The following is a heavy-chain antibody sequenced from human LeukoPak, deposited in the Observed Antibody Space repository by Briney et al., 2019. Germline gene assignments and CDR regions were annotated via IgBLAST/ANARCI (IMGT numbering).Heavy chain of an antibody. Sequence: PGGSLRLSCAASGFTFSSYAMSWVRQAPGKGLEWVSAISGSGGSTYYADSVKGRFTISRDNAKNLLYLQMNSLRVEDTAVYYCVRGNEAYWGQGTLVTVSS. CDR2: ISGSGGST. V-gene: IGHV3-23*01. CDR3: VRGNEAY. CDR1: GFTFSSYA. J-gene: IGHJ1*01.